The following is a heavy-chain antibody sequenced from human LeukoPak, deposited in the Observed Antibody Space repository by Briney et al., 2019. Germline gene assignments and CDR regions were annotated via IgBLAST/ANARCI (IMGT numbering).Heavy chain of an antibody. CDR1: GYTFTSYY. V-gene: IGHV1-46*01. CDR3: ARDPSGGGSYSGFDY. CDR2: INPSGGST. J-gene: IGHJ4*02. D-gene: IGHD1-26*01. Sequence: ASVKVSCKASGYTFTSYYMHWVRQAPGQGLEWMGIINPSGGSTSYAQKFQGRVTMTRDTSTSTVYMELSSLRSEDTAVYYCARDPSGGGSYSGFDYWGQGTLVTVSS.